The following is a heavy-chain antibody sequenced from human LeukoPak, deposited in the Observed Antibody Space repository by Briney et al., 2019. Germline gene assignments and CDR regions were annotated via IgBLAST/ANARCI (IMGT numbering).Heavy chain of an antibody. CDR2: IYDSGST. D-gene: IGHD3-22*01. CDR1: GGSISSHD. CDR3: ARGRRGRYYDISRYNYFDY. Sequence: SETLSLTCTVSGGSISSHDWGSIRQPPGRGLEWIGYIYDSGSTTYNPSHKSRVTILVDTSKDQVSLKLSSVTAADTAVYYCARGRRGRYYDISRYNYFDYWGQRTLVSVSS. V-gene: IGHV4-59*11. J-gene: IGHJ4*02.